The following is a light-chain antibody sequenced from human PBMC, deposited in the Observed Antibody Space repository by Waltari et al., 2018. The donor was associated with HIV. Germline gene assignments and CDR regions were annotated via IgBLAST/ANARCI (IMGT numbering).Light chain of an antibody. CDR3: QSYDSSLSGVI. J-gene: IGLJ2*01. CDR1: TPTIGAGSD. CDR2: GNT. Sequence: QSVLTQPPSVSGAPGQRVTISCTGNTPTIGAGSDVHWYQQLPGTAPKLLIYGNTNRPSGVPDRFSGSTSGTSASLAITGLQADDEADFYCQSYDSSLSGVIFGGGTKLTVL. V-gene: IGLV1-40*01.